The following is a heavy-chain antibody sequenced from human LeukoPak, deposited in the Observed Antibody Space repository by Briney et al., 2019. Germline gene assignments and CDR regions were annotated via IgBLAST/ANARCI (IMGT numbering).Heavy chain of an antibody. J-gene: IGHJ4*02. Sequence: GGTLRLSCAASGFTFSSYGMSWVRQAPGKGLEWVSGISGSDGSTYYADSVKGRFTISRDNSKNTLYLQMNSLRAEDMAVYYCAKDGGQGAGYWGQGTLVSVSS. D-gene: IGHD3-16*01. CDR2: ISGSDGST. CDR1: GFTFSSYG. CDR3: AKDGGQGAGY. V-gene: IGHV3-23*01.